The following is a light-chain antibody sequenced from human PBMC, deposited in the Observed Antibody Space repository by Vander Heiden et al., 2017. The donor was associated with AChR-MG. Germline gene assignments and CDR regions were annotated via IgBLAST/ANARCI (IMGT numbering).Light chain of an antibody. Sequence: SYVLTPTSSVEVARGQTASITCGGNRIGNMSVNWYRQRPGQAPMLVLFDDKDRPSGIPERFSGANTWSTAALTISRVEPGDEADYFCQVWASDGDHPVCGGGTQLTVL. V-gene: IGLV3-21*02. CDR3: QVWASDGDHPV. CDR2: DDK. J-gene: IGLJ3*02. CDR1: RIGNMS.